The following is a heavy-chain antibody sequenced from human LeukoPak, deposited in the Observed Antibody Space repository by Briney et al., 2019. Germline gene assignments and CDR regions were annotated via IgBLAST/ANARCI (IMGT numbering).Heavy chain of an antibody. D-gene: IGHD3-3*01. CDR3: ADHNDPNPGLAWFQND. Sequence: GGSLRLSCAASGFTFSSYAMSWVRQAPGKGLEWVSAISGSGGSTYYADSVKGRFTISRDNSKNSLYLQMNSLRAEDTAVYYCADHNDPNPGLAWFQNDWGQGTLVTVSS. CDR2: ISGSGGST. J-gene: IGHJ4*02. CDR1: GFTFSSYA. V-gene: IGHV3-23*01.